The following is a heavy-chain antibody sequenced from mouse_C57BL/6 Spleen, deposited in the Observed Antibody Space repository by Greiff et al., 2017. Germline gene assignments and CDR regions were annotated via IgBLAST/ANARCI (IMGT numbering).Heavy chain of an antibody. CDR1: GFTFSSYG. V-gene: IGHV5-6*01. CDR3: ARWDSPFDY. D-gene: IGHD4-1*01. CDR2: ISSGGSYT. Sequence: EVQGVESGGDLVKPGGSLKLSCAASGFTFSSYGMSWVRQTPDKRLEWVATISSGGSYTYYPDSVKGRFTISRDNAKNTLYLQMSSLKSEDTAMYYCARWDSPFDYWGQGTTLTVSS. J-gene: IGHJ2*01.